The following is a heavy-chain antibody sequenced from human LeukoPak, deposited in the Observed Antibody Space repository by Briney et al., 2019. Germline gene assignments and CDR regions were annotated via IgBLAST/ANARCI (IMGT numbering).Heavy chain of an antibody. CDR1: GYSFSDYY. CDR3: ARDGVMASLSYYYYGMDV. V-gene: IGHV1-2*02. Sequence: ASVKVSCKASGYSFSDYYIHWVRQAPGQGLEWMGWINPNSGGTNYAQKFQGRVTMTRDTSISTAYMELSRLRSDDTAVYYCARDGVMASLSYYYYGMDVWGHGTTVTVSS. CDR2: INPNSGGT. J-gene: IGHJ6*02. D-gene: IGHD3-16*01.